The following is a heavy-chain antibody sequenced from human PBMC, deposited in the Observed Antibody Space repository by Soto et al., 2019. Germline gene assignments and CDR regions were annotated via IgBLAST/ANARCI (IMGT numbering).Heavy chain of an antibody. V-gene: IGHV3-30*18. CDR3: AKDLPLTTLDY. D-gene: IGHD4-17*01. Sequence: GGSLRLSCAASGFTFSIYGMHWVRQAPGKGLEWVAVISYDGSNKYYADSVKGRFTISRDNSKNTLYLQMNSLRAEDTAVYYCAKDLPLTTLDYWGQGTLVTVS. CDR2: ISYDGSNK. J-gene: IGHJ4*02. CDR1: GFTFSIYG.